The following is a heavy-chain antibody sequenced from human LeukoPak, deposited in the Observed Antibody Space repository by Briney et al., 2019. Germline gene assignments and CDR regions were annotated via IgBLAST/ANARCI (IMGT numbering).Heavy chain of an antibody. CDR2: INPNSGGT. Sequence: ASVKVSCKASGYTFTGYYMHWVRQAPGQGLEWMGWINPNSGGTNYAQKFQGRATMTRDTSISTAYMELSRLRSDDTAVYYCARGYCSGGSCNPFDYWGQGTLVTVSS. CDR1: GYTFTGYY. V-gene: IGHV1-2*02. CDR3: ARGYCSGGSCNPFDY. J-gene: IGHJ4*02. D-gene: IGHD2-15*01.